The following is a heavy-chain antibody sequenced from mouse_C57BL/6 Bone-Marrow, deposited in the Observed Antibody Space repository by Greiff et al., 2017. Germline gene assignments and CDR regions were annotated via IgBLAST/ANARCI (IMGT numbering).Heavy chain of an antibody. CDR1: GYTFTDYY. D-gene: IGHD1-1*01. CDR2: IYPGSGNT. V-gene: IGHV1-84*01. Sequence: VVESGPELVKPGASVKISCKASGYTFTDYYINWVKQRPGQGLEWIGWIYPGSGNTKYNEKFKGKATLTVDTSSSTAYMQLSSLTSEDSAVYFCARSYGSSYVTYFDYWGQGTTLTVSS. CDR3: ARSYGSSYVTYFDY. J-gene: IGHJ2*01.